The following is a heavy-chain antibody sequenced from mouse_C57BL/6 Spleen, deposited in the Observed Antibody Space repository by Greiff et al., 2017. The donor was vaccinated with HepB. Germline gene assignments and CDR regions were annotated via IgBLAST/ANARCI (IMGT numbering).Heavy chain of an antibody. CDR3: ARYENYYGSSYAGFAY. Sequence: QVQLQQSGAELVRPGTSVKVSCKASGYAFTNYLIEWVKQRPGQGLEWIGVINPGSGGTNYNEKFKGKATLTADKSSSTAYMQLSSLTSEDSAVYFCARYENYYGSSYAGFAYWGQGTLVTVSA. D-gene: IGHD1-1*01. CDR1: GYAFTNYL. V-gene: IGHV1-54*01. J-gene: IGHJ3*01. CDR2: INPGSGGT.